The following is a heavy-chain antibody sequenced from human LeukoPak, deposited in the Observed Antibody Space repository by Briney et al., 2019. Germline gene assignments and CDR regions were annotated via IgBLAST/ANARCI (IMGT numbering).Heavy chain of an antibody. CDR3: ARGSLNFGYYFDY. J-gene: IGHJ4*02. V-gene: IGHV3-53*04. CDR1: GFTVSSGY. CDR2: IYSGGST. D-gene: IGHD3-3*01. Sequence: GGSLRLSCAAFGFTVSSGYMSWVRQAPGKGLEWVSVIYSGGSTYYADSVKGRFTISRHNSKNTVYFQMNSLRAEDTAMYYCARGSLNFGYYFDYWGQGTLVTVSS.